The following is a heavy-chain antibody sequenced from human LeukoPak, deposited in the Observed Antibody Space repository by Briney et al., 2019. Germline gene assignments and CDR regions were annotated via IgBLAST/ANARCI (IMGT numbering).Heavy chain of an antibody. CDR3: ARGFLEWLFHDY. CDR2: IYYSGST. J-gene: IGHJ4*02. D-gene: IGHD3-3*01. V-gene: IGHV4-59*01. CDR1: GGSISSYY. Sequence: SETLSLTCTVSGGSISSYYWSWIRQPPGKGLEWIGYIYYSGSTNYNPSLKSRVTISVDTSKNQFSLKLSSVTAADTAVYYCARGFLEWLFHDYWGQGTLVTVSS.